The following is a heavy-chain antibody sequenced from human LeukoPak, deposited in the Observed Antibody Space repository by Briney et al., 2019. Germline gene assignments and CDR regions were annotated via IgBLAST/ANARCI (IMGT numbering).Heavy chain of an antibody. V-gene: IGHV3-48*03. Sequence: PGGSLRLSCAASGFTFSSYEMNWVRQAPGKGLEWVSYISSSGSTIYYADSVKGRFTISRDNAKNSLTLQMNSLRAEDTAVYYCARDLKYYDSSGFDYWGQGTLVTVSS. D-gene: IGHD3-22*01. CDR2: ISSSGSTI. CDR1: GFTFSSYE. J-gene: IGHJ4*02. CDR3: ARDLKYYDSSGFDY.